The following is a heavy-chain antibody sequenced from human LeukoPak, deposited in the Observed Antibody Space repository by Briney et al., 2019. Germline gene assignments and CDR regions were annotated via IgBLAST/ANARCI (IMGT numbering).Heavy chain of an antibody. V-gene: IGHV4-59*01. Sequence: PSETLSLTCTVSGGSITSYYWSWIRQPPGKGLEWIGDIYYSGSTNYNPSLKSRVTISVDTSKNQFSLKLTSVTAADTAVYYCARGGGMGHYYYYMDVWGKGTTVTISS. D-gene: IGHD5-24*01. J-gene: IGHJ6*03. CDR2: IYYSGST. CDR1: GGSITSYY. CDR3: ARGGGMGHYYYYMDV.